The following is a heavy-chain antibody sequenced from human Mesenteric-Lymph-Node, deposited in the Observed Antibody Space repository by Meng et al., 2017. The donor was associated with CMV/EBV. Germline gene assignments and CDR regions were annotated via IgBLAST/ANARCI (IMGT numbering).Heavy chain of an antibody. Sequence: GGSLRLSCSAAGFTFSTYAMAWVRQAPGKGLEWVSLITGNGGRTFYAGSVKGRFTISRDNSKNTLYLQMNTLSPHDTAIYYCAKLVAGATTHSLPNYSDSWGRGSLVTVSS. D-gene: IGHD2-8*02. V-gene: IGHV3-23*01. CDR1: GFTFSTYA. CDR2: ITGNGGRT. J-gene: IGHJ4*01. CDR3: AKLVAGATTHSLPNYSDS.